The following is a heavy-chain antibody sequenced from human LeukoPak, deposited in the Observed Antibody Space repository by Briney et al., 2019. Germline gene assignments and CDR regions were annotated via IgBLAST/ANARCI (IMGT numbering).Heavy chain of an antibody. CDR2: INPNNGGT. Sequence: GASVKVSCKASGYTFTDYYMHWVRQAPGQGLEWMGWINPNNGGTKYAQKFQGRVTMTRDTSISTAYMELSSLRSDDTAVYYCAAPRYCSGGSCYPSFDYWGQGTLVTVSP. CDR1: GYTFTDYY. J-gene: IGHJ4*02. V-gene: IGHV1-2*02. D-gene: IGHD2-15*01. CDR3: AAPRYCSGGSCYPSFDY.